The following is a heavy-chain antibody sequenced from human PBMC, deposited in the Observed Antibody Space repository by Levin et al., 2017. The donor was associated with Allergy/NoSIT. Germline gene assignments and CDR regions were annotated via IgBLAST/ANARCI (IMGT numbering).Heavy chain of an antibody. CDR1: GGYIRSYY. Sequence: KSSETLSLTCTVSGGYIRSYYWSWIRQSPGKGPEWIGYIFHSGSLKYNPSLKSRVTMSVDTSKSQLSLEVKSVTAADTAVYYCATLGWQQLGDSFEYWGQGTLVTVSS. J-gene: IGHJ4*02. CDR2: IFHSGSL. D-gene: IGHD6-13*01. V-gene: IGHV4-59*01. CDR3: ATLGWQQLGDSFEY.